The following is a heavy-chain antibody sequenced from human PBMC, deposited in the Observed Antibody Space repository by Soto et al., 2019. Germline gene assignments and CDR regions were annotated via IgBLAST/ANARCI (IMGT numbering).Heavy chain of an antibody. D-gene: IGHD5-18*01. CDR3: AGGYSSGYKDY. CDR1: EFTVSSTY. J-gene: IGHJ4*02. V-gene: IGHV3-53*01. CDR2: IYAGGSGGST. Sequence: EVQLVESGGGLIQPGGSLRLSCAASEFTVSSTYMSWVRQAPGKGLEWVSLIYAGGSGGSTYYADSVKGRFTISRDNSKNTLYLQWNSLRAEDTAVYYCAGGYSSGYKDYWGQGTLVTVSS.